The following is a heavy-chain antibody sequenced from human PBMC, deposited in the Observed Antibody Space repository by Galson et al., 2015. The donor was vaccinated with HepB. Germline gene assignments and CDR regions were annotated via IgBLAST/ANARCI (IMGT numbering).Heavy chain of an antibody. Sequence: SVKVSCKASGGTFSSYAISWVRQAPGQGLEWMGGIIPIFGTANYAQKFQGRVTITADESTSTAYMELSSLRSEDTAVYYCARDSWEPEVVPAAIRGNYYYGMDVWGQGTTVTVSS. D-gene: IGHD2-2*02. CDR1: GGTFSSYA. CDR3: ARDSWEPEVVPAAIRGNYYYGMDV. J-gene: IGHJ6*02. V-gene: IGHV1-69*13. CDR2: IIPIFGTA.